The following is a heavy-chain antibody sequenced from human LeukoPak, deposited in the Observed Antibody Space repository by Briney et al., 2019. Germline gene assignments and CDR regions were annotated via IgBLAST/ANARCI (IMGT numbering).Heavy chain of an antibody. Sequence: VKVSCKASGYTFTSYDINWVRQATGQGLGWMGWMNPNSGNTGYSQKFQGRVTMTRNTSISTAYMELSSLRSEDTAVYYCARRARTSGLRYCSGGSCYLWFDPWGQGTLVTVSS. CDR2: MNPNSGNT. V-gene: IGHV1-8*01. CDR1: GYTFTSYD. CDR3: ARRARTSGLRYCSGGSCYLWFDP. D-gene: IGHD2-15*01. J-gene: IGHJ5*02.